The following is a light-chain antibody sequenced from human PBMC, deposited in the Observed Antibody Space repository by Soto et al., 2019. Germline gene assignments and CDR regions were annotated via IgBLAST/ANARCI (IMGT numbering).Light chain of an antibody. CDR1: GSNFGNNN. V-gene: IGLV1-47*01. J-gene: IGLJ1*01. Sequence: QSALAQPPSASGTPGQRVTISCSGSGSNFGNNNVYWYQQFPGTAPKLLLYKNNQRPSGAPDRFSGSNSDTSASLPISGLRSQDEADYDCGAWDDSVSGHVFGTGTKVTGL. CDR2: KNN. CDR3: GAWDDSVSGHV.